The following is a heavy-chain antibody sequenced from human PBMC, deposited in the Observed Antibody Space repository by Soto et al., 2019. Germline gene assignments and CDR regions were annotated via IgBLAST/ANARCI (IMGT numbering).Heavy chain of an antibody. J-gene: IGHJ3*02. D-gene: IGHD2-15*01. CDR3: ARVRDIVVVVGAFDI. CDR2: IKQDGSEK. V-gene: IGHV3-7*01. CDR1: GFTFSSYW. Sequence: GGSLRLSCAASGFTFSSYWMSWVRQAPGKGLEWVANIKQDGSEKYYVDSVKGRFTISRDNAKNSLYLQMNSLRAEDTAVYYCARVRDIVVVVGAFDIWGQGTMVTVSS.